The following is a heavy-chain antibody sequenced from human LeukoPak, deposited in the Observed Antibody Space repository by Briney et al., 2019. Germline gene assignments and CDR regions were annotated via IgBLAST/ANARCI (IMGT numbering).Heavy chain of an antibody. J-gene: IGHJ5*02. V-gene: IGHV1-69*04. D-gene: IGHD2-2*02. CDR3: ARDPHCSSTSCYTRGDDWFDP. CDR2: IIPILGIA. CDR1: GGTFSSYT. Sequence: ALVKVSCKASGGTFSSYTISWVRQAPGQGLEWMGRIIPILGIANYAQKFQGRVTITADKSTSTAYMELSSLRSEDTAVYYCARDPHCSSTSCYTRGDDWFDPWGQGTLVTVSS.